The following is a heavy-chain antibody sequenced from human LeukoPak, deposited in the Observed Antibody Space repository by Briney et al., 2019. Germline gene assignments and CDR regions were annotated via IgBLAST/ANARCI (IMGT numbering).Heavy chain of an antibody. D-gene: IGHD6-6*01. J-gene: IGHJ3*02. Sequence: GGSLRLCCEASGFTFSRYWMHWVRQAPGKGLVWVSRINSDGSRTTYADSVKGRFTISRDNAKNTLYLQMNSLRAEDTAVYYCASLFLCYGCSSSSDSFNIWGQGTMVTVSS. CDR1: GFTFSRYW. V-gene: IGHV3-74*01. CDR2: INSDGSRT. CDR3: ASLFLCYGCSSSSDSFNI.